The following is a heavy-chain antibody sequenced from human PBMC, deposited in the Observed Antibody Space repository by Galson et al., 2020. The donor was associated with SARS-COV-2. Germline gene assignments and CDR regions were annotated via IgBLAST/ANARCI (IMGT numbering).Heavy chain of an antibody. V-gene: IGHV4-59*08. CDR1: GGSLSPYY. CDR2: IYYSGST. D-gene: IGHD3-10*01. CDR3: ARFRGGFDI. Sequence: ASETLSLTRTASGGSLSPYYWSWIRQPLGQGLEWIGHIYYSGSTNYNPSLQSRLTISMDRSKNQFSLKLSSVTAADTAVYYCARFRGGFDIWGQGTTVSVSS. J-gene: IGHJ3*02.